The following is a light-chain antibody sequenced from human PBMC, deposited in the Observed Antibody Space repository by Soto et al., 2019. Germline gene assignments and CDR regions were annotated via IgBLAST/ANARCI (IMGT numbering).Light chain of an antibody. V-gene: IGKV3-11*01. CDR2: DAS. J-gene: IGKJ2*01. CDR3: QQRGDWPLYT. Sequence: EIVLTQSPATLSLSPGERATLSCRASQSISYNLAWYQQKPGQAPRLLIYDASNRATGVPARFSGSGYVTDCTLSFSSLEPEDFAVYYCQQRGDWPLYTFGQGSRLEIK. CDR1: QSISYN.